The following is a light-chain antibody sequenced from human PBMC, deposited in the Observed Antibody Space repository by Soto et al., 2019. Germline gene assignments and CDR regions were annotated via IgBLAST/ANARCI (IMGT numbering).Light chain of an antibody. J-gene: IGLJ3*02. Sequence: QSALTQSASVSGSPGQSITISCNGTSSDVGSYNLVSWYQQHPGKAPKLIIYEDSKRPSGVSNRFSGSKSGNTASLTISGLQAEDEADYYCCSYAGSSTWVFGGGTKLTVL. CDR2: EDS. V-gene: IGLV2-23*01. CDR3: CSYAGSSTWV. CDR1: SSDVGSYNL.